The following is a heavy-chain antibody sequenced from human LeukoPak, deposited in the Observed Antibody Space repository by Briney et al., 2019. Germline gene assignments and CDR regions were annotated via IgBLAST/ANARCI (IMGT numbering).Heavy chain of an antibody. CDR1: GFTFSIYA. J-gene: IGHJ4*02. V-gene: IGHV3-23*01. Sequence: GGSLRLSCAASGFTFSIYAMTWVRQAPGKGLEWVSTFYETDKTDYADSVKGRFTISRDTSKNMLYLQMNSLGAGDTALYFCAKRGGGNGGLQFWGQGTLVTVSS. CDR2: FYETDKT. CDR3: AKRGGGNGGLQF. D-gene: IGHD3-16*01.